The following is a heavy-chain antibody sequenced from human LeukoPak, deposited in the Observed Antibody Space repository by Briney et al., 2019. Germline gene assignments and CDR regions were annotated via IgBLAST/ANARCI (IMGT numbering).Heavy chain of an antibody. CDR3: ARYYYYYMDV. J-gene: IGHJ6*03. CDR1: GGSISSSSYY. CDR2: IYYSGST. Sequence: PSETLSLTCTVSGGSISSSSYYWGWIRQPPGKGLEWIGSIYYSGSTYYNPSLKSRVTISVDTSKNQFSLKLNSVTAADTAVYYCARYYYYYMDVWGTGTTVTVSS. V-gene: IGHV4-39*07.